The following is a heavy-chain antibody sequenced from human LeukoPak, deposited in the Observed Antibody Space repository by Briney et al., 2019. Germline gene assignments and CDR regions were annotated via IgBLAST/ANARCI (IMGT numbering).Heavy chain of an antibody. CDR3: ARDLVAPPHNWFDP. Sequence: GGSLRLSCAASGFTFSSYGMHWVRQAPGKGLEWVAVIWYDGSNKYYADSVKGRFTISRDNSKNTLYLQMNSLRAEDTAVYYCARDLVAPPHNWFDPWGQGTLVTVSS. V-gene: IGHV3-33*01. J-gene: IGHJ5*02. D-gene: IGHD5-12*01. CDR1: GFTFSSYG. CDR2: IWYDGSNK.